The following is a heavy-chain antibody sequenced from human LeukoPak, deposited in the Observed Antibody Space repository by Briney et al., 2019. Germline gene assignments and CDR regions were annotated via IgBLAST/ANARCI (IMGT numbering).Heavy chain of an antibody. V-gene: IGHV3-7*04. CDR2: IRQDGGEK. CDR3: ARGNSYGY. Sequence: PGGSLRLSCAASGFTFGSYWMNWVRQAPGKGLEWVADIRQDGGEKYYGHSVKGRFTISRDNANNPLYLQMNSLRVEDTAVYYCARGNSYGYWGQGTLVIVSS. D-gene: IGHD5-18*01. J-gene: IGHJ4*02. CDR1: GFTFGSYW.